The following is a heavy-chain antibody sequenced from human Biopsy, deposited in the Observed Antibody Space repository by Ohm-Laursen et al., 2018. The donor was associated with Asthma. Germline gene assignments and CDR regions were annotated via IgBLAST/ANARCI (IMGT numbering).Heavy chain of an antibody. V-gene: IGHV1-18*01. CDR3: ARAVDYSHYYGIDV. Sequence: SVKVSCKTSGYTFNSAGITWVRQAPGQGLEWMGWISVYNGNTRVAQKLQDRVTMITDTSTSTAYTELRSLRSDDTAVYFCARAVDYSHYYGIDVWGQGTTVTVS. D-gene: IGHD3-10*01. J-gene: IGHJ6*02. CDR2: ISVYNGNT. CDR1: GYTFNSAG.